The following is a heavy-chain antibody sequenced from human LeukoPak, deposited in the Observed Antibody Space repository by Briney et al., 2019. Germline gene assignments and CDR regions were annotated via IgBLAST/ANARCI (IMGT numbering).Heavy chain of an antibody. J-gene: IGHJ4*02. D-gene: IGHD6-6*01. CDR3: AKGTGYTSSSGSVLDY. CDR2: ISGSGGST. CDR1: GFTFNNYA. V-gene: IGHV3-23*01. Sequence: QPGVSLRLSCAASGFTFNNYAMNWVRQAPGKGLELVSVISGSGGSTHYADSVNGRFTISRDNSKDTLYLQMNSLRAEDTAVYYCAKGTGYTSSSGSVLDYWGQGTLVTVSS.